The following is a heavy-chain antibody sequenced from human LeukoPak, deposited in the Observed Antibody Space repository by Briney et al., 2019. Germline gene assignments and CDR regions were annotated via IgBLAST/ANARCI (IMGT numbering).Heavy chain of an antibody. Sequence: SETLSLTCAVYGGSFSGYYWSWIRQPPGKGLEWIGEINHSGSTNYNPSLKSRVTISVDTSKNQFSLKLSSVTAADTAVYYCAREGYYDSSGYYSYMVVWGKGTTVTVSS. CDR3: AREGYYDSSGYYSYMVV. CDR2: INHSGST. D-gene: IGHD3-22*01. J-gene: IGHJ6*03. V-gene: IGHV4-34*01. CDR1: GGSFSGYY.